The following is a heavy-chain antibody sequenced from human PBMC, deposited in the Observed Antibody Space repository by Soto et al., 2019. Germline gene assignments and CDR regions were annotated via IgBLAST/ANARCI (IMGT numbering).Heavy chain of an antibody. CDR2: VYVSDSET. V-gene: IGHV5-51*01. D-gene: IGHD5-12*01. Sequence: PGESLKISCRGSGYYSTSYWIAWVRQMSGKGLEWLGSVYVSDSETKYSPSFQGQVTISADKSTNTAYLHWSSLKTSDTAMYYCARRGTLSGRDAFDVWGEGTIVTVSS. CDR1: GYYSTSYW. J-gene: IGHJ3*01. CDR3: ARRGTLSGRDAFDV.